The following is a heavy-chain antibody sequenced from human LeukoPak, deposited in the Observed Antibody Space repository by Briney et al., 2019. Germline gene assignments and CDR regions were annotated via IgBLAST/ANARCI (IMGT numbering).Heavy chain of an antibody. CDR2: IYYSGSI. Sequence: SETLSLTCTVSGGSISSYYWSWIRQPPGKGLEWIGYIYYSGSINYNPSLKSRVTISVDTSMNKFSLRLNSVTAADTAVYFCARPSGRYYYYMDVWGKGTTVIVSS. CDR3: ARPSGRYYYYMDV. D-gene: IGHD1-14*01. V-gene: IGHV4-59*12. J-gene: IGHJ6*03. CDR1: GGSISSYY.